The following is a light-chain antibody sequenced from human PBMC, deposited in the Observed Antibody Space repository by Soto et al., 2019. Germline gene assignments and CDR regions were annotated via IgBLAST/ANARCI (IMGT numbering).Light chain of an antibody. V-gene: IGKV3-15*01. CDR2: GAS. Sequence: EIAFTQSPATLSLSPGERAPLSCRASQSVDSNLSWYQQKPGQAPRLLIYGASTRANGIPDRFSGSGSGTEFTLTISSLQSEDFAVYYCQQSNNWPPWTVGQGTKVDI. CDR3: QQSNNWPPWT. J-gene: IGKJ1*01. CDR1: QSVDSN.